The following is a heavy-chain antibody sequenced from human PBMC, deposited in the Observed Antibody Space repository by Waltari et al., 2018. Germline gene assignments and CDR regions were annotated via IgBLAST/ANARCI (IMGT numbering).Heavy chain of an antibody. CDR1: GGPFRSHA. Sequence: QVQLVQSGAEVKKPGSSVKVSCKASGGPFRSHAIRWVRQPPGQGLEWMGGIIPIFGTANYAQKFQGRVTITAAESTSTAYMELSSLRSEDTAVYYCVGRYSSSWYGSKGLDYWGQGTLVTVSS. V-gene: IGHV1-69*01. CDR2: IIPIFGTA. J-gene: IGHJ4*02. CDR3: VGRYSSSWYGSKGLDY. D-gene: IGHD6-13*01.